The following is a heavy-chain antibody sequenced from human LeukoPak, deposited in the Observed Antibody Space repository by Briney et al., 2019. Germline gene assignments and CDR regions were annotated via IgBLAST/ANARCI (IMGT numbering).Heavy chain of an antibody. CDR1: GGSISSYY. CDR2: IYYSGST. CDR3: ARGREGIAAS. D-gene: IGHD6-13*01. J-gene: IGHJ4*02. Sequence: SETLSLTCTVSGGSISSYYWSWIRQPPGKGLEWIGYIYYSGSTNCNPSLKSRVTISVDTSKNQFSLKLSSVTAADTAVYYCARGREGIAASWGQGTLVTVSS. V-gene: IGHV4-59*01.